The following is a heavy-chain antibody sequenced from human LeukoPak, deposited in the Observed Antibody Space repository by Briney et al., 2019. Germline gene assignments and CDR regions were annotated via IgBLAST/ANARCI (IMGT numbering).Heavy chain of an antibody. J-gene: IGHJ4*02. CDR2: IITYHGNT. CDR3: ARVPRPSYESSGYYLDF. D-gene: IGHD3-22*01. CDR1: GYTFTTYD. Sequence: ASVKVSCKASGYTFTTYDIGWVRQAPGQGLEWVGWIITYHGNTNYAEKFQGRGTLPTEPPPTIASLELRSLRSDDTAVYYCARVPRPSYESSGYYLDFWGQGTLVTVSS. V-gene: IGHV1-18*01.